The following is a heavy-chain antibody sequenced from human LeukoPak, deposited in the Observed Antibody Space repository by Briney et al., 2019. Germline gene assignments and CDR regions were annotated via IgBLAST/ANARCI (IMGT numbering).Heavy chain of an antibody. V-gene: IGHV1-69*02. CDR2: IIPILGIA. CDR3: ASPEVAATNYYGMDV. D-gene: IGHD2-15*01. CDR1: GYIFTDYY. J-gene: IGHJ6*02. Sequence: SVKVSCKASGYIFTDYYMHWVRQAPGQELGWMGRIIPILGIANYAQKFQGRVTITADKSTSTAYMELSSLRSEDTAVYYCASPEVAATNYYGMDVWGQGTTVTVSS.